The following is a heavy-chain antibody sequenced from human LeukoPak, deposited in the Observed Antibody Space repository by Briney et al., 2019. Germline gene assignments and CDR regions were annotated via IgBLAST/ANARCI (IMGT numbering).Heavy chain of an antibody. D-gene: IGHD3-10*01. J-gene: IGHJ5*02. V-gene: IGHV4-38-2*02. CDR2: IYHSGST. CDR1: GYSISSGHY. Sequence: SETLSLTCTVSGYSISSGHYWGWIRQPPGKGLEWIGSIYHSGSTYYNPSLKSRVTISVDTSKNLFSLKLNSVTAADTAVYYCARDLAYYASGSYCGWFDPWGQGTLVTVSS. CDR3: ARDLAYYASGSYCGWFDP.